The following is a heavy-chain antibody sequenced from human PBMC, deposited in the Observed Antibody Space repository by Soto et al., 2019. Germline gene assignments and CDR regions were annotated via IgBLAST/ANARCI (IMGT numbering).Heavy chain of an antibody. CDR2: IWYDGSNE. J-gene: IGHJ6*02. Sequence: ESGGGVVQPGRSLRVSCAASGFTFSNYGMHWVRQAPGKGLEWVAIIWYDGSNEYYADSVKGRFTISRDNSKNTVYLQMNSLRAEDTAVYYCARDDYYYYYGMDVWGQGTTVTVSS. CDR1: GFTFSNYG. V-gene: IGHV3-33*01. CDR3: ARDDYYYYYGMDV.